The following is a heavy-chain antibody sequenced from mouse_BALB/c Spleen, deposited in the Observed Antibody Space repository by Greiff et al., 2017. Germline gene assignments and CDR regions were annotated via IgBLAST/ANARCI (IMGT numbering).Heavy chain of an antibody. V-gene: IGHV14-1*02. D-gene: IGHD1-1*01. CDR3: ARVTTVDYFDY. J-gene: IGHJ2*01. CDR1: GFNIKDYY. CDR2: IDPENGNT. Sequence: EVQLQQSGAELVRPGALVKLSCKASGFNIKDYYMHWVKQRPEQGLEWIGWIDPENGNTIYDPKFQGKASITADTSSNTAYLQLSSLTSEDTAVYYCARVTTVDYFDYWGQGTTLTVSS.